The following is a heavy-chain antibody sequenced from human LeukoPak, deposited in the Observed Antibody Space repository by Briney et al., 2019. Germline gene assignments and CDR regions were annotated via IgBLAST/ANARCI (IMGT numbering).Heavy chain of an antibody. CDR1: GFTFDDYA. CDR3: AKDYDYYDSSGHLDY. CDR2: ISWDGGST. D-gene: IGHD3-22*01. Sequence: GGSLRLSCAASGFTFDDYAMHWVRQAPGKGLEWVSLISWDGGSTYYADSVKGRFTISRDNGKNSLYLQMNSLRAEDTALYYCAKDYDYYDSSGHLDYWGQGTLVTVSS. J-gene: IGHJ4*02. V-gene: IGHV3-43D*03.